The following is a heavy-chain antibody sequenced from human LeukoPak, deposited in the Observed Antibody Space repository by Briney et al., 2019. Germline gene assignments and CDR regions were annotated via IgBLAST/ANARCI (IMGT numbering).Heavy chain of an antibody. Sequence: PSETLSLTCAVSGGSISSSNWWSWVRQPPGKGLEWIGEIYHSGSTNYNPSLKSRVTISVDKSKNQFSLKLSSVTAADTAVYYCARDSDLAAAGSIHFDYWGQGTLVTVSS. CDR2: IYHSGST. V-gene: IGHV4-4*02. J-gene: IGHJ4*02. CDR3: ARDSDLAAAGSIHFDY. D-gene: IGHD6-13*01. CDR1: GGSISSSNW.